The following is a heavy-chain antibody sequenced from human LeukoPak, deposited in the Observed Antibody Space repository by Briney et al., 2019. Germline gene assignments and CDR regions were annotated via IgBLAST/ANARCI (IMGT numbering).Heavy chain of an antibody. CDR3: ARDFASEGYSYGSLYFDY. D-gene: IGHD5-18*01. CDR2: INAGNGNT. J-gene: IGHJ4*02. CDR1: GYTFTIYA. V-gene: IGHV1-3*01. Sequence: ASVKVSCKASGYTFTIYAMHWVRQAPGQRLGWMGWINAGNGNTKYSQKFQGRVTITRDTSASTAYMELSSLRSEDTAVYYCARDFASEGYSYGSLYFDYWGQGTLVTVSS.